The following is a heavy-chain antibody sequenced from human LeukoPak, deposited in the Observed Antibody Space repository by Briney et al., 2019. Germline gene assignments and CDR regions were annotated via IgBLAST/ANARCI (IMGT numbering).Heavy chain of an antibody. D-gene: IGHD4-17*01. Sequence: SETLSLTCAVYGGSFSGYYWSWIRQPPGKGLEWIGEINHSGSTNYNPSLKSRVTTSVDTSKNQFSLKLSSVTAADTAVYYCARGTTVTTGLDYWGQGTLVTVSS. V-gene: IGHV4-34*01. CDR2: INHSGST. J-gene: IGHJ4*02. CDR3: ARGTTVTTGLDY. CDR1: GGSFSGYY.